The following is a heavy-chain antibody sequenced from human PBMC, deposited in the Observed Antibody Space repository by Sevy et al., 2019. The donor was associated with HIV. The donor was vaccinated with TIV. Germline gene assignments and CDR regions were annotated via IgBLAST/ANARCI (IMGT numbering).Heavy chain of an antibody. V-gene: IGHV4-61*02. D-gene: IGHD4-17*01. J-gene: IGHJ6*03. CDR3: ARDAPDPTTTLYYYYMDV. Sequence: SETLSLTCTVSGGSISSGSYYWSWIRQPAGKGLEWIGRIYTSGSTNYNPSLKSRVTISVDTSKSQFSLKLSSVTAADTAVYYCARDAPDPTTTLYYYYMDVWGKGTTVTVSS. CDR1: GGSISSGSYY. CDR2: IYTSGST.